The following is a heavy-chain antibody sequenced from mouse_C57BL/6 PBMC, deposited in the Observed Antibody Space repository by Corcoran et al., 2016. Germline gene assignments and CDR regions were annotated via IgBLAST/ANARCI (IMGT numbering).Heavy chain of an antibody. J-gene: IGHJ2*01. CDR1: EYTFTTYG. V-gene: IGHV9-3*01. Sequence: QIQLVQSGPELKKPGETDKISCKASEYTFTTYGMSWVKQAPGKGLKWMGWINTYSGVPTYADDFKGRFAFSLETSSSTAYLQINNLKNEDTATYFCASGSSYFDYWGQGTTLTVSS. CDR3: ASGSSYFDY. CDR2: INTYSGVP. D-gene: IGHD1-1*01.